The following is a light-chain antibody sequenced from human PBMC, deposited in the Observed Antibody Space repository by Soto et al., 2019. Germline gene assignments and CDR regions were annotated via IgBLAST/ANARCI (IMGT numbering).Light chain of an antibody. CDR3: QQYNDWPPLT. CDR2: GAS. CDR1: QSIINN. V-gene: IGKV3-15*01. Sequence: EIVMTQSPDTLSVSPGERATLSCRASQSIINNLAWYQQKPGQAPRLLIYGASIRATGFPARFSGSGSGTEFTLTISSLQSEDFALYYCQQYNDWPPLTFGGGTKVEIK. J-gene: IGKJ4*01.